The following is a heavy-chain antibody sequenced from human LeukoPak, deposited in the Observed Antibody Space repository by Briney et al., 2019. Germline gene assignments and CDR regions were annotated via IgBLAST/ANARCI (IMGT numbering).Heavy chain of an antibody. D-gene: IGHD5-18*01. CDR1: GFTFSSYG. CDR3: TRVEGYSYGRAWYFDY. CDR2: ISGSGGST. Sequence: GGSLRLSCAASGFTFSSYGMSWVRQAPGKGLEWVSAISGSGGSTYYADSVKGRFTISRDNSKSTLYLQMNSLRAEDTAVYYCTRVEGYSYGRAWYFDYWGQGTLVTVSS. J-gene: IGHJ4*02. V-gene: IGHV3-23*01.